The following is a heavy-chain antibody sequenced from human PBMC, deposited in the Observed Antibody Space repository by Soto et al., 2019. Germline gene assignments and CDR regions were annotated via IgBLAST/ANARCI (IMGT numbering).Heavy chain of an antibody. D-gene: IGHD3-3*01. CDR2: VSTSSSYT. J-gene: IGHJ6*02. Sequence: PGGSLRLSCVASGFTFSDHYMTWIRQAPGKGLEWLSYVSTSSSYTNYADSVKGRFTISRDNAMNSLYLQMNSLRAEDTAVYYCAREIRSDFGVVDYYYGMDVWGQGTTVTVSS. CDR1: GFTFSDHY. V-gene: IGHV3-11*06. CDR3: AREIRSDFGVVDYYYGMDV.